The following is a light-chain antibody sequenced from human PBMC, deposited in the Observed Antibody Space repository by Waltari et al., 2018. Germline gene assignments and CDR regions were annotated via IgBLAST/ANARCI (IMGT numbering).Light chain of an antibody. V-gene: IGKV3-20*01. CDR2: DES. Sequence: EIVLTQSPGTLSLSPGERATLSCRASQSVSRTLAWYQQKPGQAPRLLIYDESTWATGIPDRFSGSGSGTDFSLTISRLEPEDCAVYYCQKYGTLPATFGQGTKVQIK. CDR1: QSVSRT. CDR3: QKYGTLPAT. J-gene: IGKJ1*01.